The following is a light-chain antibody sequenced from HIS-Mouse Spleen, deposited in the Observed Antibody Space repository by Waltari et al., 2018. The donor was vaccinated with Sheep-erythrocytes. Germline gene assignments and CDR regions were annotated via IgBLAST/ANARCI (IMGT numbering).Light chain of an antibody. V-gene: IGKV1-39*01. J-gene: IGKJ4*01. CDR1: QSISSY. CDR3: QQSYSTPPT. CDR2: AAS. Sequence: DIQMTQSPSSLSASVGDRVTITCRASQSISSYLNWHQQKPGKVPKLLIYAASSLQSGVPSRFSGSGSGTDFTLTISSLQPEDFATYYCQQSYSTPPTFGGGTKVEIK.